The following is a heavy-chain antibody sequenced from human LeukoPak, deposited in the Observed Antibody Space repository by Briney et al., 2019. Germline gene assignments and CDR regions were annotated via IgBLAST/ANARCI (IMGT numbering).Heavy chain of an antibody. CDR2: ISPSGETT. CDR3: AKVSDIVASYYFDY. J-gene: IGHJ4*02. CDR1: GFTFSNYA. D-gene: IGHD5-12*01. Sequence: GGSLRLSCAASGFTFSNYAMSWVRQAPGKGLGWVSAISPSGETTYYADSVKGRFTISRDNSKNTLYLQMNSLRAEDTAVYYCAKVSDIVASYYFDYWGQGTLVTVSS. V-gene: IGHV3-23*01.